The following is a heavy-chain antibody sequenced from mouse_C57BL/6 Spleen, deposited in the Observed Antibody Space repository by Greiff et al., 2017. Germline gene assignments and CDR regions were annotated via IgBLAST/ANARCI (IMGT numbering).Heavy chain of an antibody. CDR3: TAGYYDYAGFAY. CDR1: GFNIKDDY. V-gene: IGHV14-4*01. CDR2: IDPANGDT. Sequence: EVQLQQSGAELVRPGASVKLSCTASGFNIKDDYMHWVKQRPEKSLEWIGWIDPANGDTEYASKFQGKATITADTSSNPASLQLSSLTSEDTAVSYCTAGYYDYAGFAYWGQGTLVTVAA. J-gene: IGHJ3*01. D-gene: IGHD2-4*01.